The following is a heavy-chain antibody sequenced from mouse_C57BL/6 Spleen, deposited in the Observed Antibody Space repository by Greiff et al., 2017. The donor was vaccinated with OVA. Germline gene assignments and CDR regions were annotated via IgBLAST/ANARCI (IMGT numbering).Heavy chain of an antibody. CDR3: ARRGVTTHWYFDV. V-gene: IGHV3-6*01. CDR2: ISYDGSN. Sequence: VQLQQSGPGLVKPSQSLSLTCSVTGYSITSGYYWNWIRQFPGNKLEWMGYISYDGSNNYNPSLKNRVSITRDTSKNQFFLKLNSVTTEDTATYYCARRGVTTHWYFDVWGTGTTVTVSS. J-gene: IGHJ1*03. CDR1: GYSITSGYY. D-gene: IGHD2-2*01.